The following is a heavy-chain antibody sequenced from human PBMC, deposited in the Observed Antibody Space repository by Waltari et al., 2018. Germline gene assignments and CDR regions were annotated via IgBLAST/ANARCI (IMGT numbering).Heavy chain of an antibody. Sequence: EVQLLESGGGLVQPGGSLRLSCAASGFTFSSYAMSWVRQAPGKGLEWVSAISGSGGSTIYADSLKGRFTISRDNAENSLYLQMNSLRVEDTAIYYCATDLPGDRDFDFWGQGTLVTVSS. J-gene: IGHJ4*02. D-gene: IGHD7-27*01. CDR3: ATDLPGDRDFDF. CDR2: ISGSGGST. V-gene: IGHV3-23*01. CDR1: GFTFSSYA.